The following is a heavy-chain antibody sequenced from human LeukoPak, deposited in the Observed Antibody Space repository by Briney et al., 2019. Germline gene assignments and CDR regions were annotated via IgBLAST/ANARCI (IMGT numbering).Heavy chain of an antibody. CDR2: IYYSGST. CDR1: GGSISSYY. Sequence: SETLSLTCTVSGGSISSYYWSWIRQPPGKGLEWIGYIYYSGSTNYNPSLKSRVTISVDTSKNQSSLKLSSVTAADTAVYYCARQDYDSISYYYYGMDVWGQGTTVTVSS. D-gene: IGHD3-22*01. V-gene: IGHV4-59*08. J-gene: IGHJ6*02. CDR3: ARQDYDSISYYYYGMDV.